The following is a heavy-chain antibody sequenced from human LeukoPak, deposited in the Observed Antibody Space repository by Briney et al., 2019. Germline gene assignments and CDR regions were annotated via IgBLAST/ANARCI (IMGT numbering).Heavy chain of an antibody. CDR1: GFTFDTYG. Sequence: GGSLRLSCAASGFTFDTYGMNWVRQAPGKGLEWVSSISSSSSYIYYADSVKGRFTISRDNAKNSLYLQMNSLRAEDTAVYYCAGTDALYYYGMDVWGQGTTVTVSS. CDR3: AGTDALYYYGMDV. CDR2: ISSSSSYI. V-gene: IGHV3-21*01. J-gene: IGHJ6*02.